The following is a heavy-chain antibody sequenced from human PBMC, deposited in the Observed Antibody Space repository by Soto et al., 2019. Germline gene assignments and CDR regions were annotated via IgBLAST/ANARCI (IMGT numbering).Heavy chain of an antibody. J-gene: IGHJ5*02. V-gene: IGHV5-51*01. CDR2: IFPSDSDT. CDR1: GYRFTSYW. Sequence: PVESLKISCNGSGYRFTSYWIAWVRQMPGKGLEWMGIIFPSDSDTRYSPSFQGQVTISADRSTSTVFLQWASLKASDTAVYFCARKDKSGYFNWFDPWGQGTLVTVS. D-gene: IGHD3-22*01. CDR3: ARKDKSGYFNWFDP.